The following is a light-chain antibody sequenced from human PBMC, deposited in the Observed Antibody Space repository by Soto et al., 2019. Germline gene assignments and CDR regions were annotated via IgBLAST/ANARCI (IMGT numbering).Light chain of an antibody. V-gene: IGLV1-47*02. CDR2: YNN. CDR3: AAWDASLSACV. Sequence: QSFLTQPPSASGTAGQVVTSSCSGGDSNIGSNSVYWYQHLPRMAPKLLIYYNNQRPSGVPDRFSGSRSGTSASLAIVGLRSEDEAVYYCAAWDASLSACVFGNGTKVTVL. J-gene: IGLJ1*01. CDR1: DSNIGSNS.